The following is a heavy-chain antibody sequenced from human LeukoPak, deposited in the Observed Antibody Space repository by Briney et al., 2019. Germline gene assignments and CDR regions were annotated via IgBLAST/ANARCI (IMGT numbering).Heavy chain of an antibody. CDR2: ISSSGRTI. V-gene: IGHV3-48*01. CDR1: GYTFSTYG. Sequence: GGSLRLSCAGSGYTFSTYGMNWVRQAPGRGVEWVSYISSSGRTIYYADSVKGRFTISRDNAENSVYLQMNSLRAEDTAVYYCARDWDGYTDYWGQGTLLTVSS. CDR3: ARDWDGYTDY. J-gene: IGHJ4*02. D-gene: IGHD5-24*01.